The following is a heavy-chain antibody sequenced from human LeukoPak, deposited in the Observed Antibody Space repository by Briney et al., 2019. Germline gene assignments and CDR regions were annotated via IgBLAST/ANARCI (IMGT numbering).Heavy chain of an antibody. J-gene: IGHJ6*03. CDR1: GASMSDFY. CDR2: IYYSGTT. D-gene: IGHD6-19*01. Sequence: SETLSLTCTVSGASMSDFYWNWIRQSPGKGLEWLGYIYYSGTTNYNPSLKSRVTISIDTSKNQFSLELSSVTAADTAVYYCAREMGSSGWQSAYYYHMDVWGKGTTVTVSS. V-gene: IGHV4-59*01. CDR3: AREMGSSGWQSAYYYHMDV.